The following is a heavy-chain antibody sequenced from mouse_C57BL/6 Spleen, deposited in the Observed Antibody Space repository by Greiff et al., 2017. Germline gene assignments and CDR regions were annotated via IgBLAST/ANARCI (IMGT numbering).Heavy chain of an antibody. Sequence: EVKLVESGGGLVKPGGSLKLSCAASGFTFSSYAMSWVRQTPEKRPEWVATISDGGSYTYYPANVKGRFTISRDNAKNHLYLQMSHLKSEDTAMYYCAREEVDGYYDFDYWGQGTTLTVSS. CDR3: AREEVDGYYDFDY. CDR1: GFTFSSYA. J-gene: IGHJ2*01. D-gene: IGHD2-3*01. CDR2: ISDGGSYT. V-gene: IGHV5-4*01.